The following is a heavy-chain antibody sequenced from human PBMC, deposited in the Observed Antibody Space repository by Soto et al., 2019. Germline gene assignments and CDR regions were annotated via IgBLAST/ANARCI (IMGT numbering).Heavy chain of an antibody. V-gene: IGHV3-11*01. CDR3: ARDPPGSSGWYDYYYYMDV. CDR2: ISSSGSTI. D-gene: IGHD6-19*01. CDR1: GFTFSDYY. Sequence: GGSLRLSCAASGFTFSDYYMSWIRQAPGKGLEWVSYISSSGSTIYYADSVKGRFTISRDNAKNSLYLQMNSLRAEDTAVYYCARDPPGSSGWYDYYYYMDVWGKGTTVTVSS. J-gene: IGHJ6*03.